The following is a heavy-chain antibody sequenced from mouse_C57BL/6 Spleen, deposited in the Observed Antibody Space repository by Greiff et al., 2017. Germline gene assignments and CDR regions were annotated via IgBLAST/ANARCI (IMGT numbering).Heavy chain of an antibody. CDR1: GYTFTSYT. CDR3: ASYSNYPYYFDY. J-gene: IGHJ2*01. D-gene: IGHD2-5*01. CDR2: INPSSGYT. V-gene: IGHV1-4*01. Sequence: LQESGAELARPGASVKMSCKASGYTFTSYTMHWVKQRPGQGLEWIGYINPSSGYTKYNQKFKDKATLTADKSSSTAYMQLSSLTSEDSAVYYCASYSNYPYYFDYWGQGTTLTVSS.